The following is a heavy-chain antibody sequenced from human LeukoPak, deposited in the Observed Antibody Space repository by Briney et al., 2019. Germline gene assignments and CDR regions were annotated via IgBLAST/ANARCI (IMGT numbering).Heavy chain of an antibody. V-gene: IGHV1-2*02. CDR1: GYTFTGYY. J-gene: IGHJ5*02. CDR2: TNPNSGGA. Sequence: ASVKVSCKASGYTFTGYYMHWVRQAPGQGLEWMGWTNPNSGGANYAQKFQGRVTMTRDTSISTAYMELSRLRSDDTAVYYCARDLYYYDSSGSNWFDPWGQGTLVTVSS. D-gene: IGHD3-22*01. CDR3: ARDLYYYDSSGSNWFDP.